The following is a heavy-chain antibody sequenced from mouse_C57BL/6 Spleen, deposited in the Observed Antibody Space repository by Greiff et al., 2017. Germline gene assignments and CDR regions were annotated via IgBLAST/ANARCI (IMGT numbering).Heavy chain of an antibody. Sequence: QVQLQQSGAELVRPGASVKLSCKASGYTFTDYYINWVKQRPGQGLAWIARIYPGSGNTYYNEKFKGKATLTAEKSSSTAYMQLSSLTSEDSAVYVRAREDYYYGVPRGYWGQGTTLTGSS. V-gene: IGHV1-76*01. CDR2: IYPGSGNT. D-gene: IGHD1-1*01. CDR1: GYTFTDYY. J-gene: IGHJ2*01. CDR3: AREDYYYGVPRGY.